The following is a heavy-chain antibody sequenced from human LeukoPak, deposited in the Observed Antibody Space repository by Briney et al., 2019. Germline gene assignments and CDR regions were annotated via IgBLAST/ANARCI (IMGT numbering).Heavy chain of an antibody. CDR2: IIPIFGAA. CDR3: ARVSIQYRYYDTGVGMDV. Sequence: GASVKVSCKASGGTFSSYAISWVRQAPGQGLEWMGGIIPIFGAANYAQKFQGRVTITADESTSTAYMELSSLRSEDTAVYYCARVSIQYRYYDTGVGMDVWGQGTTVTVSS. D-gene: IGHD3-22*01. V-gene: IGHV1-69*13. J-gene: IGHJ6*02. CDR1: GGTFSSYA.